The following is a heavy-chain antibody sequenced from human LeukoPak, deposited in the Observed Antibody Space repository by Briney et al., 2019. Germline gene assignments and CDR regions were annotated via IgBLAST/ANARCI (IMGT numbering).Heavy chain of an antibody. CDR3: ARLHYYDSSGYYYEAVPFDY. CDR2: ISSSSSYM. V-gene: IGHV3-21*01. D-gene: IGHD3-22*01. J-gene: IGHJ4*02. CDR1: GFTFSSYT. Sequence: GGSLRLSCTASGFTFSSYTMTWVRQAPGKGLKWVSSISSSSSYMYYADSVKGRFTISRDNAKNSLYLQMNSLRAEDTAVYYCARLHYYDSSGYYYEAVPFDYWGQGTLVTVSS.